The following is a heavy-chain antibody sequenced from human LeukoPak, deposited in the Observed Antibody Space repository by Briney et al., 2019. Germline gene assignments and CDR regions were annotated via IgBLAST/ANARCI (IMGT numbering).Heavy chain of an antibody. D-gene: IGHD5-12*01. J-gene: IGHJ3*02. CDR2: ISYDGSNK. CDR3: ARDRGSRLAGDAFDI. Sequence: GGSLRLSCAASGFTFSKYWMTWVRQAPGKGLEWVAVISYDGSNKYYADSVKGRFTISRDNSKNTLYLQMNSLRAEDTAVYYCARDRGSRLAGDAFDIWGQGTMVTASS. V-gene: IGHV3-30-3*01. CDR1: GFTFSKYW.